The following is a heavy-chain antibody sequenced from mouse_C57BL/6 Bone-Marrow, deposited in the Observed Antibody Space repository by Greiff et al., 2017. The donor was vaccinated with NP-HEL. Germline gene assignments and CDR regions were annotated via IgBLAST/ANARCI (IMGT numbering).Heavy chain of an antibody. V-gene: IGHV3-6*01. Sequence: EVKLMESGPGLVKPSQSLSLTCSVTGYSFTSGYYWNWIRQFPGNKREWMGYISYDGSNNYNPSLKNRISITRETSKNQFFLKLNSVTTEDTATYYCARGPHYYAMDYWGQGTSVTVSS. J-gene: IGHJ4*01. CDR2: ISYDGSN. CDR1: GYSFTSGYY. CDR3: ARGPHYYAMDY.